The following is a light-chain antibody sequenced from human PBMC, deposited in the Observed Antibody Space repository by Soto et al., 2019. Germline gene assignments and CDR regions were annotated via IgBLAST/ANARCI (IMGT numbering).Light chain of an antibody. CDR3: TSYTSSSIFYV. CDR2: EVS. J-gene: IGLJ1*01. CDR1: SSDVGGYNF. Sequence: QPASVSGSPGQSITISCTGTSSDVGGYNFVSWFQHHPGKAPKVMIYEVSNRPSGVSNRFSGSKSGNTASLTISGLQAEDEADYYCTSYTSSSIFYVFGTGTKVTVL. V-gene: IGLV2-14*01.